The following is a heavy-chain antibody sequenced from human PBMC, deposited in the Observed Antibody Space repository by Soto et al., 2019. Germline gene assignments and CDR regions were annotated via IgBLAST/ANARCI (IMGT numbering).Heavy chain of an antibody. CDR2: INPKSGGT. CDR1: GYSFTDYH. Sequence: ASVKVSCKASGYSFTDYHIHWVRQAPGQGLEWLGRINPKSGGTSTAQKFQGWVTMTTDTSISTASMELTRLTSDDTAIYYCARGDSTDCSNGVCSFFYNHDMGVWCQGTTVTVSS. D-gene: IGHD2-8*01. J-gene: IGHJ6*02. CDR3: ARGDSTDCSNGVCSFFYNHDMGV. V-gene: IGHV1-2*04.